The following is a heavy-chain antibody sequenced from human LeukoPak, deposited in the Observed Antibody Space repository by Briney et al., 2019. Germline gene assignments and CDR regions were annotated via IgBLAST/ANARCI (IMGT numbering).Heavy chain of an antibody. CDR2: IKQDGSEK. Sequence: GGSLRLSCAASGFTFSSYWTSWVRQAPGKGLEWVANIKQDGSEKYYVDSVKGRFTISRDNAKNSLYLQMNSLRAQDTAVYYCAREWVVADYWGQGTLVTVSS. J-gene: IGHJ4*02. D-gene: IGHD2-15*01. CDR3: AREWVVADY. V-gene: IGHV3-7*01. CDR1: GFTFSSYW.